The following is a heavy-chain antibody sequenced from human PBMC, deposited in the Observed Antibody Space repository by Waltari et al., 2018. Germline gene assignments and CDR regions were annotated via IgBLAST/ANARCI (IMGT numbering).Heavy chain of an antibody. CDR1: GGSFRGYY. V-gene: IGHV4-34*01. Sequence: QVQLQQWGAGLLKPSETPSLTCAVYGGSFRGYYWSWLRPHPGKGLEWIGEINHSGSTNYNPSLKSRVTISVDTSKNQFSLKLSSVTAADTAVYYCARGPRRIAARPYYFDYWGQGTLVTVSS. CDR3: ARGPRRIAARPYYFDY. D-gene: IGHD6-6*01. CDR2: INHSGST. J-gene: IGHJ4*02.